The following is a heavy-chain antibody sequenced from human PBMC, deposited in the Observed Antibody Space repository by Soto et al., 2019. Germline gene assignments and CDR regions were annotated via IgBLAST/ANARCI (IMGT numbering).Heavy chain of an antibody. D-gene: IGHD3-9*01. CDR2: ISSSSSYI. V-gene: IGHV3-21*01. J-gene: IGHJ2*01. Sequence: EVQLVESGGGLVKPGGSLRLSCAASGFTFSSYSMNWVRQAPGKGLEWVSSISSSSSYIYYADSVKGRFTISRDNAKNSLYLQMNCLRAEDTAVYYWASQETYYDILTGEYPKYFDLWGRGTLVTVSS. CDR3: ASQETYYDILTGEYPKYFDL. CDR1: GFTFSSYS.